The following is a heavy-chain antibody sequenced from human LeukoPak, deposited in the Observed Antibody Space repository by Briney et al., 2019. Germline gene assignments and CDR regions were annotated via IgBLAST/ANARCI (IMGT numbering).Heavy chain of an antibody. CDR1: GYTFTGYY. V-gene: IGHV1-2*02. CDR2: INPNSGGT. D-gene: IGHD1-14*01. J-gene: IGHJ5*02. Sequence: ASVKVSCKASGYTFTGYYMHWVRQAPGQGLEWMGWINPNSGGTNYAQKFQGRVTMTRDTSISTAYMELSRLRSDDTAVYYCARDRGTTGGQSGLDPWGQGTLVTVSS. CDR3: ARDRGTTGGQSGLDP.